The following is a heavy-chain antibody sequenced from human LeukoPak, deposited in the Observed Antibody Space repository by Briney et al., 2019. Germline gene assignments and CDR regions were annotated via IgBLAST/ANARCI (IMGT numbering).Heavy chain of an antibody. CDR2: ISGSGGST. D-gene: IGHD3-22*01. J-gene: IGHJ4*02. V-gene: IGHV3-23*01. CDR3: AKSFLGDSSGYYSYYFDY. CDR1: GFTFSSYA. Sequence: GGSLRLSCAASGFTFSSYAMSWVRQAPGKGLEWVSAISGSGGSTYYADSVKGRFTISRDNSKNTLYLQMNSLRAEDTAVYYCAKSFLGDSSGYYSYYFDYWGQGNPGHRLL.